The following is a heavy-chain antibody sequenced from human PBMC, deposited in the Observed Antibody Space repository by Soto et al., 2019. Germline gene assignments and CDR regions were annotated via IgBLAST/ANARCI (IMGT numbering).Heavy chain of an antibody. Sequence: QSQLVESGGRVVQPGGSLRLSCAASGFTFSGYGMHWVRQSPGEGLEWVAILANDGSYQYYAESVKGRFTISRDNSKNTLYLQMDSLRPEDTAVYYCARSIGGSSYYPPDYWGQGTLVTVSS. V-gene: IGHV3-30*03. J-gene: IGHJ4*02. CDR1: GFTFSGYG. D-gene: IGHD2-15*01. CDR3: ARSIGGSSYYPPDY. CDR2: LANDGSYQ.